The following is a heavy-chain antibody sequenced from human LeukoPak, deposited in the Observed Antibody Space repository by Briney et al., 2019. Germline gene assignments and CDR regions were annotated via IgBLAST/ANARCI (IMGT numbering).Heavy chain of an antibody. CDR3: ARADYDILTGYYSFDY. CDR2: IIPILDIA. CDR1: GGTFSSYA. J-gene: IGHJ4*02. Sequence: SVKVSCKASGGTFSSYAISWVRQAPGQGLEWMGRIIPILDIANYAQKFQGRVTITADKSTSTAYMELSSLRSEDTAVYYCARADYDILTGYYSFDYWGQGTLVTVSS. V-gene: IGHV1-69*04. D-gene: IGHD3-9*01.